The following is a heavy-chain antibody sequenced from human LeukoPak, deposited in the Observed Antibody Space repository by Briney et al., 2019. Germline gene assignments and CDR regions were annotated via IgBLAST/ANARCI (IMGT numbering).Heavy chain of an antibody. Sequence: GASVKVSCKASGGTFSSYAISWVRQAPGQGLEWMGGITPVFGTANYAQKFQGRVMITADESTSTAYMELSSLRSEDTAVYFCASAPLGYGGNPPDGYWGQGTLVTVSS. V-gene: IGHV1-69*13. CDR1: GGTFSSYA. D-gene: IGHD4-23*01. J-gene: IGHJ4*02. CDR2: ITPVFGTA. CDR3: ASAPLGYGGNPPDGY.